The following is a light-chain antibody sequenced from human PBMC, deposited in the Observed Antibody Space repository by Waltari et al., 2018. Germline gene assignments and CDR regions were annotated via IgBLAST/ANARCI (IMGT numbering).Light chain of an antibody. CDR2: DVS. J-gene: IGLJ2*01. V-gene: IGLV2-14*03. CDR1: RSHVGAYTY. CDR3: ISYTTSDTMI. Sequence: QSALTRPAAVSGSLGPAIASSCPGTRSHVGAYTYVACYQQHPGKVPKLIIYDVSHRPSGVSFRFSGSKSDNTAYLTISGLQAEDEADYYCISYTTSDTMIFGGGTKLTVL.